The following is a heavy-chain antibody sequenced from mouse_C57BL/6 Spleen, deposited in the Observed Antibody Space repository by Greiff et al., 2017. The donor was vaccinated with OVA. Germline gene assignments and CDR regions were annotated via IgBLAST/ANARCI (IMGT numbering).Heavy chain of an antibody. J-gene: IGHJ1*03. CDR2: ISYDGSN. D-gene: IGHD2-12*01. CDR1: GYSITSGYY. Sequence: DVQLQESGPGLVKPSQSLSLTCSVTGYSITSGYYWNWIRQFPGNKLEWMGYISYDGSNNYNPSLKNRISITRDTSKNQFFLKLNSVTTEDTATYYCARDYEGYFDVWGTGTTVTVSS. CDR3: ARDYEGYFDV. V-gene: IGHV3-6*01.